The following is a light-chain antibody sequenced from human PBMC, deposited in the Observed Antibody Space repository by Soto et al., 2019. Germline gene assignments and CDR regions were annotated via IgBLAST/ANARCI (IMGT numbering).Light chain of an antibody. J-gene: IGLJ1*01. CDR1: DRDIGGYDH. V-gene: IGLV2-14*03. CDR3: SAHTSSTALV. CDR2: DVT. Sequence: ALTQPASVSASPGQSIAISCTGNDRDIGGYDHVSWYQQHPGKAPKLLIYDVTNRPSGVSSRFSGSKAGRTASLTISGLQTEDEADYYCSAHTSSTALVCGTGTKVTVL.